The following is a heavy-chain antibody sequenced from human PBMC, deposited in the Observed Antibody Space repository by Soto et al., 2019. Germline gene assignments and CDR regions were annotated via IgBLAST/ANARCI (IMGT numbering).Heavy chain of an antibody. D-gene: IGHD3-22*01. CDR1: GFTFSSYA. Sequence: PGGSLRLSCAASGFTFSSYAMSWVRQAPGKGLEWVSAISGSGGSTYYADTVKGRFTISRDNSKNTLYLQMNSLRAEDTAVYYCSKDRARRYYDSSGYYLFDHWGQGTLVTVSS. CDR3: SKDRARRYYDSSGYYLFDH. V-gene: IGHV3-23*01. J-gene: IGHJ4*02. CDR2: ISGSGGST.